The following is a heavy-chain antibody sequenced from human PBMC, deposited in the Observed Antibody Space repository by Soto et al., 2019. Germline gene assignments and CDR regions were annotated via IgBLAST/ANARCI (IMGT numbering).Heavy chain of an antibody. D-gene: IGHD6-13*01. Sequence: EVQLVESGGGLIQPGGSLRLSCVASGFNVSSDYMNWVRQAPGKGLEWVSVLSTGGFTYYADSVKGRFTISRDSSKNTVYLPMNRLRVEDTAVYYCARDSETSRSLSLDYWGQGVLVTVSS. J-gene: IGHJ4*02. CDR1: GFNVSSDY. V-gene: IGHV3-53*01. CDR3: ARDSETSRSLSLDY. CDR2: LSTGGFT.